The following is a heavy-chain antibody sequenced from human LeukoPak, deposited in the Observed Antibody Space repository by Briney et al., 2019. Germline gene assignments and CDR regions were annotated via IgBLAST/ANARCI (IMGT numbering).Heavy chain of an antibody. CDR3: XKDLLHYDFWSGYSHHDAFDI. V-gene: IGHV3-23*01. J-gene: IGHJ3*02. D-gene: IGHD3-3*01. CDR1: GFTFSSYA. CDR2: ISGSGGST. Sequence: HPGGSLRLSCAASGFTFSSYAMSWVRQAPGKGLEWVSAISGSGGSTYYADSVKGRFTISRDNSKNTLYLQMNSLRDEETAVYYXXKDLLHYDFWSGYSHHDAFDIWGQGTMVTVSS.